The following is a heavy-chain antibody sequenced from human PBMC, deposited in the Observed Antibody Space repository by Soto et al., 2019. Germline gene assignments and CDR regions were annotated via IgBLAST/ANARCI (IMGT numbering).Heavy chain of an antibody. V-gene: IGHV4-59*08. CDR2: IFHSGST. J-gene: IGHJ3*02. CDR3: ARHPSASGDSFDI. CDR1: GGSISPYY. Sequence: QVQLQESGPGLVKPSETLSLTCTVSGGSISPYYWSWIRRPPGRGLEWIGYIFHSGSTNYNPSLQSRVTMSVDTSNNQLSLRLTSVTAADTAVYYCARHPSASGDSFDIWGQGTLVTVSS. D-gene: IGHD6-13*01.